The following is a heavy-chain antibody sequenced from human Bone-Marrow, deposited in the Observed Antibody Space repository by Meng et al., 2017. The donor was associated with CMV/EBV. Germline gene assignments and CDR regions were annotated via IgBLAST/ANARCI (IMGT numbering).Heavy chain of an antibody. CDR2: IYYSGST. V-gene: IGHV4-39*07. Sequence: TCTVSGGSISSSSYYWGWIRQPPGKGLEWIGSIYYSGSTYYNPSLKSRVTISVDTSKNQFSLKLSSVTAADTAVYYCARLNRLSFDPWGQGTLVTVSS. CDR1: GGSISSSSYY. CDR3: ARLNRLSFDP. J-gene: IGHJ5*02.